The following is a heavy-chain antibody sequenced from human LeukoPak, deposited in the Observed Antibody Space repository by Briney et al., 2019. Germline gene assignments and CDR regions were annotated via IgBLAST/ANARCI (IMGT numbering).Heavy chain of an antibody. V-gene: IGHV3-33*01. CDR3: ARDFSGDYYFDY. CDR2: ISYDGSEK. Sequence: PGGSLRLSCAASGYTFSANGMHWIRQAPGKGLEWVGMISYDGSEKYYGDSVKGRFTISRDDSKSTLFLQMNSLRAEDTAVYYCARDFSGDYYFDYWGQGTLVTVSS. J-gene: IGHJ4*02. CDR1: GYTFSANG. D-gene: IGHD7-27*01.